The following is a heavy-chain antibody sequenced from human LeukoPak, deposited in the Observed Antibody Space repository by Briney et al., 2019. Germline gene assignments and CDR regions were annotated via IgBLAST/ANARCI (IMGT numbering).Heavy chain of an antibody. CDR1: GFSLSIYS. V-gene: IGHV3-48*04. Sequence: GGSLRLSCAASGFSLSIYSMNWVRQAPGKGLEWVSYISSSSSTIYYAASVKGRFTISRDNAKNSLYLQVNSLRAEDTAVYYCARGRDPVAGYFDYWGQGTLVTVSS. CDR3: ARGRDPVAGYFDY. CDR2: ISSSSSTI. D-gene: IGHD6-19*01. J-gene: IGHJ4*02.